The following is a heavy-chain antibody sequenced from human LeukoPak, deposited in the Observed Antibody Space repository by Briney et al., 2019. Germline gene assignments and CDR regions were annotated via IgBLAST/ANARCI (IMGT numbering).Heavy chain of an antibody. V-gene: IGHV4-38-2*02. CDR3: ARRVLSSSWEGAFDI. J-gene: IGHJ3*02. CDR1: GYSISSGYY. D-gene: IGHD6-13*01. Sequence: SETLSLTCTVSGYSISSGYYWNWIRQPPGKGLEWIGYIYYSGSTNYNPSLKSRITISVDTSKNQFSLKLSSVTAADTAVYYCARRVLSSSWEGAFDIWGQGTMVTVSS. CDR2: IYYSGST.